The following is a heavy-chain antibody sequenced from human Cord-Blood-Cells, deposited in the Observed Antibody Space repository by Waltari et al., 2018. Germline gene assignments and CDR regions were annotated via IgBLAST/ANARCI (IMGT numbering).Heavy chain of an antibody. CDR3: ARASGGIYYYYYGMDV. CDR1: GFTVSSNY. V-gene: IGHV3-53*02. J-gene: IGHJ6*02. D-gene: IGHD1-26*01. Sequence: EVQLVETGGGLIQPGGSLRLSCAASGFTVSSNYMSWVRQPPGKGLEWVSVIYSGGSTYYADSVKGRFTISRDNSKNTLYLQMNSLRAEDTAVYYCARASGGIYYYYYGMDVWGQGTTVTVSS. CDR2: IYSGGST.